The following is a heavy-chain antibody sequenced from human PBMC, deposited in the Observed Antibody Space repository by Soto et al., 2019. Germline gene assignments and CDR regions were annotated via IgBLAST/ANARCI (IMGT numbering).Heavy chain of an antibody. J-gene: IGHJ3*02. V-gene: IGHV3-21*01. CDR1: GFTFSSYS. CDR2: ISSSSSYI. CDR3: ARSALEWFPHDAFDI. D-gene: IGHD3-3*01. Sequence: EVQLVESGGGLVKPGGSLRLSCAASGFTFSSYSMNWVRQAPGKGLEWVSSISSSSSYIYYADSVKGRFTISRDNATNSLYLQMNSLRAEDTAVYYCARSALEWFPHDAFDIWGQGTMVTVSS.